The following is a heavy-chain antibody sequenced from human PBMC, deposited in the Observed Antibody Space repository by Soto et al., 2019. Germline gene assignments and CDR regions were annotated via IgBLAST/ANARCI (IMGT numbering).Heavy chain of an antibody. CDR3: ARRVVTYYFDY. V-gene: IGHV4-31*03. Sequence: SETLSLTCTVSGVSISSAGYYWSWIRQHPGKGLEWIGYIYYSGATYYNPSLKSRVSISVDTSKNQFSLKLSSVTAADTAVYYCARRVVTYYFDYWGQGTLVTVSS. J-gene: IGHJ4*02. CDR1: GVSISSAGYY. CDR2: IYYSGAT. D-gene: IGHD2-21*02.